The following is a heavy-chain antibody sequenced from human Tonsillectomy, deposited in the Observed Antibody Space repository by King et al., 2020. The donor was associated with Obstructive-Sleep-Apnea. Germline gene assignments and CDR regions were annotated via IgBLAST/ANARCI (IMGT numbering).Heavy chain of an antibody. J-gene: IGHJ6*02. CDR1: GGSFSGYY. CDR2: INRSGST. V-gene: IGHV4-34*01. Sequence: VQLQQWGAGLLKPSETLSLTCAVYGGSFSGYYWSWIRQPPGKGLDWLGEINRSGSTNYNPSLKSHVTISVDTSKNQFSLKLSSVTAPDTAVYYRARGRGGYYYYYGMDVWGQGTTVTVSS. D-gene: IGHD3-10*01. CDR3: ARGRGGYYYYYGMDV.